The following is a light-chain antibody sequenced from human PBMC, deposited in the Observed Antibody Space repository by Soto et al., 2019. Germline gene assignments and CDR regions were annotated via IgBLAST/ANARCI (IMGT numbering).Light chain of an antibody. CDR3: SSYRSSSPLYV. J-gene: IGLJ1*01. V-gene: IGLV2-14*01. Sequence: QSALTQPASVSGSPGQSITISCTGTSSDIGFYNYVSWYQQHPGKAPKVIIYEVSNRPSGVSNRFSGSKSGDTASLTISGLQTEDEADYYCSSYRSSSPLYVFGTGTKVTVL. CDR2: EVS. CDR1: SSDIGFYNY.